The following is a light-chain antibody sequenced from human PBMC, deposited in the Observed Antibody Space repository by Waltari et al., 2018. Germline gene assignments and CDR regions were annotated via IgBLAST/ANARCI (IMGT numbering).Light chain of an antibody. CDR3: QQSYNDPTT. CDR2: SAS. CDR1: QNIDNY. V-gene: IGKV1-39*01. J-gene: IGKJ1*01. Sequence: DIQMTQSPSSLSASVGDRVTIACRASQNIDNYLSWYHQKPGEAPRLLIFSASSPHSAVPSRFTGSGSETDFALTIGGLQPEDSGIYYCQQSYNDPTTFGQGTRVQV.